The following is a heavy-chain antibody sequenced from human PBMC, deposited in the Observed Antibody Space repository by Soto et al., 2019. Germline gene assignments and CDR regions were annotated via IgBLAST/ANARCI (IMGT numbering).Heavy chain of an antibody. D-gene: IGHD6-13*01. CDR2: IYPGDSDT. CDR3: ARHIPSYSSSWNYYYGMDV. V-gene: IGHV5-51*01. CDR1: GYSFTSYW. Sequence: GESLKLSCKGSGYSFTSYWIGWVRQMPGKGLEWMGIIYPGDSDTRYSPSFQGQVTISADKSISTAYLQWSSLKASDTAMYYCARHIPSYSSSWNYYYGMDVWGQGTTVTVSS. J-gene: IGHJ6*02.